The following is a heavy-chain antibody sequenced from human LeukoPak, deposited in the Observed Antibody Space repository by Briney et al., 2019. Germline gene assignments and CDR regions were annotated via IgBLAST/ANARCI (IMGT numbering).Heavy chain of an antibody. D-gene: IGHD2-2*01. V-gene: IGHV1-69*13. CDR1: GGTFSSYA. CDR3: ATVGPPIVVVPAAIPVDY. Sequence: GASVKVSCMASGGTFSSYAISWVRQAPGQGLEWMGGIIPIFGTANYAQKFQGRVTITADESTSTAYMELSSLRSEDTAVYYCATVGPPIVVVPAAIPVDYWGQGTLVTVSS. CDR2: IIPIFGTA. J-gene: IGHJ4*02.